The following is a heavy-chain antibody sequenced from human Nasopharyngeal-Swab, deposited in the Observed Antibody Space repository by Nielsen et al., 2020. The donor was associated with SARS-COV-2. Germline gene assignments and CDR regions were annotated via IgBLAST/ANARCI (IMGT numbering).Heavy chain of an antibody. CDR2: IAHDASNE. D-gene: IGHD4-17*01. V-gene: IGHV3-30*03. J-gene: IGHJ4*02. CDR3: ASDAPAHYGAFY. Sequence: VRQAPGKGLEWVAFIAHDASNEYYGDSVKGRFSISRDSSKNTLYLQMDSLRGEDTAVYYCASDAPAHYGAFYWGRGTLVTVSS.